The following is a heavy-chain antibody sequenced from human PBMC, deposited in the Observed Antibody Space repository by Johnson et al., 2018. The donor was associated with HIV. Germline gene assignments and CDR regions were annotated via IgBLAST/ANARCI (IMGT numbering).Heavy chain of an antibody. D-gene: IGHD5-18*01. CDR1: GFTFSSYG. Sequence: VQLVESGGGVVQPGRSLRLSCAASGFTFSSYGMSWVRQAPGKGLEWVSGITWNGGSTGYAASVKGRFTISRDNAKNSLYLQMNSLRAEDTALYYCARVVGYKYGSAGDNDAFDIWGQGTMVTVSS. CDR3: ARVVGYKYGSAGDNDAFDI. CDR2: ITWNGGST. J-gene: IGHJ3*02. V-gene: IGHV3-20*04.